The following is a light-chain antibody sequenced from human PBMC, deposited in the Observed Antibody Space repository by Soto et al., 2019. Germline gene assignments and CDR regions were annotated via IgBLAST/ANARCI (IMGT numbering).Light chain of an antibody. V-gene: IGKV1-39*01. CDR2: AAS. CDR1: RSISNY. CDR3: QQSYNSPQT. Sequence: DIQMTQSPSSLSASVGDRVTITCRASRSISNYLNWYQQKPGRPPKLLIYAASSLQSGVPSRFSGRGSGTDFTLTINSLQPEDFATYSCQQSYNSPQTFGQGTKVEIK. J-gene: IGKJ1*01.